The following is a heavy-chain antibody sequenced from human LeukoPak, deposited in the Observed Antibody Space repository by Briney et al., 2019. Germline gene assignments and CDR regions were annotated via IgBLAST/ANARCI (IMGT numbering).Heavy chain of an antibody. D-gene: IGHD6-25*01. J-gene: IGHJ4*02. V-gene: IGHV3-21*01. Sequence: GRSLRLSCAASGFTFSPYNMNWVRQAPGKGLEWVSFISSSSSYIYYADSVKGRFTISRDNAKSSLYLQMNSLRAEDTAMYYCARVGAAYDYWGQGTLVTVSS. CDR3: ARVGAAYDY. CDR2: ISSSSSYI. CDR1: GFTFSPYN.